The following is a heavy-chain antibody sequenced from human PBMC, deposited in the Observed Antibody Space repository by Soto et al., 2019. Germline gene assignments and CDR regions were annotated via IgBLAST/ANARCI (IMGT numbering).Heavy chain of an antibody. J-gene: IGHJ6*02. D-gene: IGHD3-3*01. CDR3: AENADFWSWGMDV. CDR2: ISGSGDGT. Sequence: PGGSLRLSCAASGFTFSSYAMTWVRQAPGKGLEWVSIISGSGDGTYYADFVKVRFTISRDKSRNTVILQRHSLRADDTAVYYCAENADFWSWGMDVGGQGTSVTVSS. CDR1: GFTFSSYA. V-gene: IGHV3-23*01.